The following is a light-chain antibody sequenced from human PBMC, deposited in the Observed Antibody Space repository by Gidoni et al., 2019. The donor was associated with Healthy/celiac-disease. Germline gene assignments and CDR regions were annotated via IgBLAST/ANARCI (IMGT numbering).Light chain of an antibody. CDR2: AAS. V-gene: IGKV1-27*01. J-gene: IGKJ4*01. CDR3: QKYNSSPFT. Sequence: IRMTDSPSSMSASVGDRVQITCLGSHVISNYLAWFQQKPGKVPKLLIYAASTLQSGVPSRFSGSGSGTDFTLTISSLQPEDFATYYCQKYNSSPFTFGGGTKVEIK. CDR1: HVISNY.